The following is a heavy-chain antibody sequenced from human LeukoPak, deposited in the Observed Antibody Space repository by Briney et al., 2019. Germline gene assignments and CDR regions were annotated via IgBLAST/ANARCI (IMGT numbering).Heavy chain of an antibody. Sequence: GGSLRLSCAASGFTFSSYWMNWARQAPGKGLEWVASISHNGNVNYYVDSVKGRFTISRDNAKNSLYLQMSNLRAEDTAVYFCARGGGLDVWGQGATVTVSS. CDR1: GFTFSSYW. CDR3: ARGGGLDV. J-gene: IGHJ6*02. CDR2: ISHNGNVN. D-gene: IGHD3-16*01. V-gene: IGHV3-7*03.